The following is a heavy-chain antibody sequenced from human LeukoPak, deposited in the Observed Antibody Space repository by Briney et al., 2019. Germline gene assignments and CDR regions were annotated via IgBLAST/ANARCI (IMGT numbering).Heavy chain of an antibody. CDR1: GFTVRSNY. V-gene: IGHV3-53*01. Sequence: GGSLRLSCAASGFTVRSNYMSWVRQPPGKGLEWVSVIYSGGATYYADSVKGRFTISRDNSKNTLYLQMDSLRAEDTAVYYCARHQVSWGQGTLVTVSS. D-gene: IGHD1-14*01. CDR3: ARHQVS. CDR2: IYSGGAT. J-gene: IGHJ5*02.